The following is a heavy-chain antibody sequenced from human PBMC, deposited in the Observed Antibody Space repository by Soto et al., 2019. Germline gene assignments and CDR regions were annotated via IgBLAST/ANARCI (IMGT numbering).Heavy chain of an antibody. CDR2: IPHSGDT. V-gene: IGHV4-4*02. CDR1: SGSISSSYW. CDR3: ARIDYGSGSDYNFDY. D-gene: IGHD3-10*01. J-gene: IGHJ4*02. Sequence: QVQLQESGPGLVTPSGTLSVTCAVSSGSISSSYWWSWVRQPPGERLEGIGEIPHSGDTNYNPSLESRVTISVDKSKNQFSLRLSSVTAADTAVYYCARIDYGSGSDYNFDYWGQGTLVTVSS.